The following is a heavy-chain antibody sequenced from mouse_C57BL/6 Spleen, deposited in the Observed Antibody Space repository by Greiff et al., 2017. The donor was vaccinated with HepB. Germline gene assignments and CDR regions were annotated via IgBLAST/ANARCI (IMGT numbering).Heavy chain of an antibody. CDR3: ARERGAQAFDY. V-gene: IGHV3-6*01. CDR1: GYSITSGYY. D-gene: IGHD3-2*02. Sequence: ESGPGLVKPSQSLSLTCSVTGYSITSGYYWNWIRQFPGNKLEWMGYISYDGSNNYNPSLKNRISITRDTSKNQFFLKLNSVTTEDTATYYCARERGAQAFDYWGQGTTLTVSS. CDR2: ISYDGSN. J-gene: IGHJ2*01.